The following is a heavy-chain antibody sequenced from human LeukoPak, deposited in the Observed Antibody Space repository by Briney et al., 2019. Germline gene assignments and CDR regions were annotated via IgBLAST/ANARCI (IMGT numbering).Heavy chain of an antibody. Sequence: PGGSLRLSCAASGFTFSSYAMHWVRQSPGKGLEWVANINPDGTKTTYVDSVKGRFTISRDNAKNSLFLHMSSLRAEDTAVYYCATAPASVDSSWGQGTLVAVSS. CDR3: ATAPASVDSS. CDR1: GFTFSSYA. J-gene: IGHJ5*02. V-gene: IGHV3-7*01. D-gene: IGHD3-3*01. CDR2: INPDGTKT.